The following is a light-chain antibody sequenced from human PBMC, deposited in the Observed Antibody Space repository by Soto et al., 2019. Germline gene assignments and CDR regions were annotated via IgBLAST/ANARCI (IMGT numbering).Light chain of an antibody. CDR1: SSDVGNYNL. CDR2: EVS. CDR3: CSYAGSNTFVV. J-gene: IGLJ3*02. Sequence: QSALTQPASVSGSPGQSITISCTGTSSDVGNYNLVSWYQQHPGKAPKLMIYEVSKRPSGVSNRFSGSKSGNTASLTISGLQAEDEADYFCCSYAGSNTFVVIGGGTKLTVL. V-gene: IGLV2-23*02.